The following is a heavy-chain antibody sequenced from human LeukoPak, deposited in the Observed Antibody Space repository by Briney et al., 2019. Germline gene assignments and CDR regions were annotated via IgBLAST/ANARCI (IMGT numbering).Heavy chain of an antibody. V-gene: IGHV3-9*01. CDR3: ARGTSGAFDI. CDR2: INWKSGSI. J-gene: IGHJ3*02. D-gene: IGHD1-26*01. CDR1: GFTFDDYA. Sequence: GGSLRLSCAASGFTFDDYAMHWVRQTPGKGLEWVSGINWKSGSIGYADSVKGRFTISRDNAKNSLYLQMNSLRAEDTAVYYCARGTSGAFDIWGQGTMVTVSS.